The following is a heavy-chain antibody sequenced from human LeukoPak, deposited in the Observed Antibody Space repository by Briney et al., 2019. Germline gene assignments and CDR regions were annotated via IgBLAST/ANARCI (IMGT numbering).Heavy chain of an antibody. D-gene: IGHD6-13*01. Sequence: SEPLSLTCTVSVGSISSYYWSWIRRPPGKGLEWIGYIYYSGSTNYTPPLKSRVTLQGATSKNNSSLKLSAVTAADTSLYYCARVKSWASVYYYYYMDVWGKGTTVTVSS. CDR2: IYYSGST. CDR1: VGSISSYY. CDR3: ARVKSWASVYYYYYMDV. V-gene: IGHV4-59*01. J-gene: IGHJ6*03.